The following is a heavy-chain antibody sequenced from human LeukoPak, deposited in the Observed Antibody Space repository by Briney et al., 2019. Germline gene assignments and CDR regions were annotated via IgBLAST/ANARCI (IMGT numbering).Heavy chain of an antibody. Sequence: PSETLSLTCTVSSGSISSYYWSWIRQPPGKGLEWIGYIYYSGSTNYNPSLKSRVTISVDTSKNQFSPKLSSVTAADTAVYYCARVEDGYNPAPHSDYWGQGTLVTVSS. CDR2: IYYSGST. CDR3: ARVEDGYNPAPHSDY. V-gene: IGHV4-59*01. J-gene: IGHJ4*02. D-gene: IGHD5-24*01. CDR1: SGSISSYY.